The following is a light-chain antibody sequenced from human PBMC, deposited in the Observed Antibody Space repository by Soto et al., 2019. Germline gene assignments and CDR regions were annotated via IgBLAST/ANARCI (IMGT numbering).Light chain of an antibody. V-gene: IGKV3-15*01. CDR2: GAA. CDR1: QSVSSK. Sequence: MTQSLATQPRCNGERATLCCWASQSVSSKLAWYQQKPGQAPRLLIYGAATRATGIPARFSGSGSGPDISLACSIVNPEDPPVRYCIAYTTWHPVTIGGGTKVDVK. J-gene: IGKJ4*01. CDR3: IAYTTWHPVT.